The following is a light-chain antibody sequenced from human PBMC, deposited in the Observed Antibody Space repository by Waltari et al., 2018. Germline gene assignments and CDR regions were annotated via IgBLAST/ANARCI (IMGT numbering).Light chain of an antibody. Sequence: DVQMTQSPSSLSASLGDRVTITSRASQSISSYLNWYQQKPGKAPKLLIYAASSLQSGVPSRFSGSGSGTDFTLTISSLQPEDFATYYGQQSYSTPMYTFGQGTKLEI. CDR2: AAS. V-gene: IGKV1-39*01. CDR1: QSISSY. J-gene: IGKJ2*01. CDR3: QQSYSTPMYT.